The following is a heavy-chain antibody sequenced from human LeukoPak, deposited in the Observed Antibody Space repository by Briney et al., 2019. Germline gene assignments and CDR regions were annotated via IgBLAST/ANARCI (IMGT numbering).Heavy chain of an antibody. V-gene: IGHV1-2*02. CDR3: ARANFLYCSSSTCLFDY. CDR2: INPNDGDT. Sequence: ASVKVSCKASGYTFTDYYMHWVRQAPGQGFEWMGWINPNDGDTNYAQKFQGRVAMTRDTSISTAHMEVRRLRSDDTAVYYCARANFLYCSSSTCLFDYWGQGTLVTVS. J-gene: IGHJ4*02. D-gene: IGHD2-2*01. CDR1: GYTFTDYY.